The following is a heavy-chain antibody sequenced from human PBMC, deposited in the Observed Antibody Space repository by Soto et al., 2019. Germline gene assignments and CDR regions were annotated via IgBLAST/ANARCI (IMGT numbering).Heavy chain of an antibody. J-gene: IGHJ6*02. CDR3: VREDDGGDRDYYGLDV. D-gene: IGHD4-17*01. Sequence: QVQLQESGPGLVRPSQTLSLTCTVSGGSISSDHYHWTWIRQTPGKGLEWIGYIHYSGSFYYNPSLQSRVTMSVDTSKNLFSLNLSSVTAADTAVYFCVREDDGGDRDYYGLDVWGQGTTVTVSS. V-gene: IGHV4-30-4*01. CDR2: IHYSGSF. CDR1: GGSISSDHYH.